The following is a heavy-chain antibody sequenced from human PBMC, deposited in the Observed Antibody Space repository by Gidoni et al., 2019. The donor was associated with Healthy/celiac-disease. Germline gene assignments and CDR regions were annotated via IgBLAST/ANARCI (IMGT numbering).Heavy chain of an antibody. Sequence: QVQLVASGGGVVQPGRSLRLSCAASGFTFSSYGMHWVRQVPGKGLEWVAVISYDGSNKYYADSVKGRFTISRDNSKNTLYLQMNSLRAEDTAVYYCAKDLPVPVGATPLDWGQGTLVTVSS. CDR3: AKDLPVPVGATPLD. CDR1: GFTFSSYG. CDR2: ISYDGSNK. V-gene: IGHV3-30*18. D-gene: IGHD1-26*01. J-gene: IGHJ4*02.